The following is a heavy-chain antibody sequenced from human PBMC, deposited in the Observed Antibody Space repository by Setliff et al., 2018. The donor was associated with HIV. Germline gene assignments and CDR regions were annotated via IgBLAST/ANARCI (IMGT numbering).Heavy chain of an antibody. CDR2: IIPIFGTA. V-gene: IGHV1-69*13. J-gene: IGHJ3*02. CDR1: GGTFSSYD. Sequence: SVKVSCKASGGTFSSYDISWVRQAPGQGLEWMGGIIPIFGTANYAQKFQGRVTITADESTSTAYMELSSLRSEDTAVYYCARGADYYDTSDSGEDSFDIWGQGTMVTVSS. CDR3: ARGADYYDTSDSGEDSFDI. D-gene: IGHD3-22*01.